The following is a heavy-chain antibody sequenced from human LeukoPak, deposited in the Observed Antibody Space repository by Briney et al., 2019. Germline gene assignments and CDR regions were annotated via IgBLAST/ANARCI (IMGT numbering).Heavy chain of an antibody. CDR3: ARVGGSYFVLVSDY. Sequence: PGRSLRLSCAASGFTFSSYEMNWVRQAPGKGLEWVSYISSSGSTIYYADSVKGRFTISRDNAKNSLYLQMNSLRAEDTAVYYCARVGGSYFVLVSDYWGQGTLVTVSS. CDR2: ISSSGSTI. CDR1: GFTFSSYE. J-gene: IGHJ4*02. V-gene: IGHV3-48*03. D-gene: IGHD1-26*01.